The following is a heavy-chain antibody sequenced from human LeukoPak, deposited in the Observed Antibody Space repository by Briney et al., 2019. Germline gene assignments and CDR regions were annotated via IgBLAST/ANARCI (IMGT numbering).Heavy chain of an antibody. V-gene: IGHV3-48*01. CDR1: RFTFSSYS. Sequence: GGSLRLSCVASRFTFSSYSMNWVRQAPGKGLEWVSYIDSSSSTIYYADSVKGRLTISRDNDKNSLYLQMNSLRAEDTAVYYCAREAFDIWGQGTMVTVSS. CDR2: IDSSSSTI. J-gene: IGHJ3*02. CDR3: AREAFDI.